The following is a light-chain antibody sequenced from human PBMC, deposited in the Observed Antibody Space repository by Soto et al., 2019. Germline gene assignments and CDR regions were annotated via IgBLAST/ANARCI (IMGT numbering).Light chain of an antibody. CDR1: QGIGNS. Sequence: AIRMTQSPSSFSASTGDNVTITCLASQGIGNSFGWYHQKPGKAPTLLISTASTLQSGVPSRFSGSGKGTHFTLSISDLRPEDFATYYCQQTDTAPLTFGGGTKV. CDR2: TAS. CDR3: QQTDTAPLT. V-gene: IGKV1-8*01. J-gene: IGKJ4*01.